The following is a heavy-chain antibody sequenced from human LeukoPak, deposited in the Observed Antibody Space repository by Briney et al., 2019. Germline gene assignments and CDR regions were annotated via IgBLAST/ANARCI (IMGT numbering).Heavy chain of an antibody. Sequence: GGSLRLSCAASGFTLSSYGMHWVRQAPGKGLEWVAVIWYDGSNKYYADSVKGRFTISRDNSKNTLYLQMNSLRAEDTAVYYCARVKVATRGLDYWGQGTLVTVSS. J-gene: IGHJ4*02. D-gene: IGHD5-12*01. CDR2: IWYDGSNK. CDR3: ARVKVATRGLDY. CDR1: GFTLSSYG. V-gene: IGHV3-33*01.